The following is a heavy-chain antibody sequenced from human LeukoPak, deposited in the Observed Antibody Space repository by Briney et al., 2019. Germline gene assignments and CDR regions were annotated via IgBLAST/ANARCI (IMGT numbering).Heavy chain of an antibody. CDR3: ARGVWEGSMTTVTNNWFDP. V-gene: IGHV4-34*01. Sequence: SETLSLTCAVYGGSFSGYYWSWIRQPPGKGLEWIGEINHSGSTNYNPSLKSRITISVDTSKNQFSLKLSSVTAADTAVYYCARGVWEGSMTTVTNNWFDPWGQGTLVTVSS. D-gene: IGHD4-17*01. CDR2: INHSGST. J-gene: IGHJ5*02. CDR1: GGSFSGYY.